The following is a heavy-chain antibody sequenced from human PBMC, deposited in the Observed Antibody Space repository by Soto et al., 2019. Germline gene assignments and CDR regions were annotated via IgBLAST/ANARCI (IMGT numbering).Heavy chain of an antibody. CDR3: ARDRPDIVVVPAAKPELNYYYYYGMDV. CDR2: INPSGGST. J-gene: IGHJ6*02. CDR1: GYTFTSYY. D-gene: IGHD2-2*02. Sequence: QVQLVQSGAEVKKPGASVKVSCKASGYTFTSYYMHWVRQAPGQGLEWMGIINPSGGSTSYAQKFQGRVTMTRDTSTSTVYMELSSLRSEDTAVYYCARDRPDIVVVPAAKPELNYYYYYGMDVWGQGTTVTVSS. V-gene: IGHV1-46*01.